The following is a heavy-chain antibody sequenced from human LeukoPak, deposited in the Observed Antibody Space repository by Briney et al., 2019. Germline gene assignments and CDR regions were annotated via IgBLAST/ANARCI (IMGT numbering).Heavy chain of an antibody. CDR1: GDSISGADYY. V-gene: IGHV4-30-4*01. CDR2: VYYSGST. J-gene: IGHJ5*02. CDR3: ARGGGGSSTVTTYWFDP. Sequence: SETLSLTCTVSGDSISGADYYWSWIRQPPGKGLEWIAYVYYSGSTYYNPSLKSRLTISVDTSKNQFSLKLNSVTAADTAVYYCARGGGGSSTVTTYWFDPWGQGALVTVSS. D-gene: IGHD4-17*01.